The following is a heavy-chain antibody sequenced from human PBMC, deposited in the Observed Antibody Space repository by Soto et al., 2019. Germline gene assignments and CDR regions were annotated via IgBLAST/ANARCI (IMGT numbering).Heavy chain of an antibody. V-gene: IGHV3-33*01. CDR1: GFTFSSYG. CDR3: AREATAPRAPFDY. D-gene: IGHD1-26*01. Sequence: QVQLVESGGGVVQPGRSLRLSCAASGFTFSSYGMHWVRQAPGKGLEWVAVIWYDGSNKYYADSVKGRFTISRDNSKNTLYLQMNSLRAEDTAVYYCAREATAPRAPFDYWGQGTLVTGSS. CDR2: IWYDGSNK. J-gene: IGHJ4*02.